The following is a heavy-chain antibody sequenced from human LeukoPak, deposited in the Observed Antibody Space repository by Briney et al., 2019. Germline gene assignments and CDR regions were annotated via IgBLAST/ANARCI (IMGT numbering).Heavy chain of an antibody. CDR1: GGSINSRDHY. J-gene: IGHJ4*02. Sequence: SGTLSLTCTVSGGSINSRDHYWGWIRQPPGKGLEWIGSIYIGGTIYTGGSTFYNLSLKSRVTISVDTSKNQFSLKLSSVTAADTAVYYCARGGSYQGAYDYWGQGTLVTVSS. CDR2: IYTGGST. CDR3: ARGGSYQGAYDY. D-gene: IGHD1-26*01. V-gene: IGHV4-61*05.